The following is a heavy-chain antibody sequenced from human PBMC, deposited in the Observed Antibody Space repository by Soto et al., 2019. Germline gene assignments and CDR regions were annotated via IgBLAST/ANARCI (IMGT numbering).Heavy chain of an antibody. CDR1: GDSVSSNSAA. Sequence: SETLSLTCAISGDSVSSNSAAWNWIRQSPSRGLEWLGRTYYRSKWYNDYAVSVKSRITINPDTSKNQFSLQLNSVTPEDTAVYYCARVRQIITIFGVENYGMDVWGQGTTVTVSS. V-gene: IGHV6-1*01. CDR2: TYYRSKWYN. D-gene: IGHD3-3*01. CDR3: ARVRQIITIFGVENYGMDV. J-gene: IGHJ6*02.